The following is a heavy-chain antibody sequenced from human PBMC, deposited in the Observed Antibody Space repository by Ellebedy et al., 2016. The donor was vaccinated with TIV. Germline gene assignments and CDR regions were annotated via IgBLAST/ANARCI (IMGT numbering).Heavy chain of an antibody. CDR3: ARGSSLTMVRRLYYFDY. CDR1: GGTFSSYA. D-gene: IGHD3-10*01. J-gene: IGHJ4*02. V-gene: IGHV1-69*13. CDR2: IIPIFGTA. Sequence: AASVKVSCKASGGTFSSYAISWVRQAPGQGLEWMGGIIPIFGTANYAQKFQGRVTITADESTSTAYMELSSLRSEDTAVYYCARGSSLTMVRRLYYFDYWGQGTLVTVSS.